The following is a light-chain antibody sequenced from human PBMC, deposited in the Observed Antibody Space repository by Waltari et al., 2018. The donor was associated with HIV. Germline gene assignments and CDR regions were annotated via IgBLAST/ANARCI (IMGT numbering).Light chain of an antibody. CDR1: SSDVGGYNY. CDR3: SSYAGSNKLV. Sequence: QSALTQPPSASGSPGQSVTISCTGTSSDVGGYNYVSWYQQHPGNAPKLIIYEVTGRPSGVPDRFSGSKSGNTASLTVSGLQAEDEADYYGSSYAGSNKLVFGGGTKLTVV. J-gene: IGLJ2*01. CDR2: EVT. V-gene: IGLV2-8*01.